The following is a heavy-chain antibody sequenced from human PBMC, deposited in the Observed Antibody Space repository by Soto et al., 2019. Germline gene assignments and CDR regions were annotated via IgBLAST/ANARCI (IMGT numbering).Heavy chain of an antibody. CDR1: GESVSDSY. Sequence: QAHLQQWGAGLVRPSETLSLTCAVYGESVSDSYWTWIRRSPGRGLEWLGEINPSKGATYNPSLKRRVSISLDTSKRQISLKLFSAAAADPAVYYCARGFMEGAFKGGRRSYYWFLDLWGRGTLVAVSS. CDR2: INPSKGA. CDR3: ARGFMEGAFKGGRRSYYWFLDL. J-gene: IGHJ2*01. V-gene: IGHV4-34*01. D-gene: IGHD3-16*01.